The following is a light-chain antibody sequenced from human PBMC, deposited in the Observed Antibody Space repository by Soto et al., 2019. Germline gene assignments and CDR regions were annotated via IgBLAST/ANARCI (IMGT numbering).Light chain of an antibody. CDR2: SNK. J-gene: IGLJ3*02. V-gene: IGLV1-44*01. CDR3: AAWDDSLNGPL. Sequence: QSVLTQPPSASGTPGQRVTISCSGSSSNIGSNAVNWYQQLPGTAPTLLIYSNKQRPSGVPDRFSGSKSGTSASLAVNGLQSEDEADYYCAAWDDSLNGPLFGGGTQLTVL. CDR1: SSNIGSNA.